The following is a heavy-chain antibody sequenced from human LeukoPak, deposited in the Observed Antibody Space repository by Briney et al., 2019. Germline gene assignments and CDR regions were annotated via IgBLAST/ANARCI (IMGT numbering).Heavy chain of an antibody. D-gene: IGHD2-15*01. CDR1: GGSISSSSYY. J-gene: IGHJ4*02. CDR3: ARLGYCSGGNCFRYYFDY. CDR2: IYYSGST. V-gene: IGHV4-39*01. Sequence: SESLSLTCTVSGGSISSSSYYWGWIRQPPGKELEWIGSIYYSGSTYYNPSLKSRVTISVDKNQFSLKLSSVTAADTAVYYCARLGYCSGGNCFRYYFDYWGQGILVTVSS.